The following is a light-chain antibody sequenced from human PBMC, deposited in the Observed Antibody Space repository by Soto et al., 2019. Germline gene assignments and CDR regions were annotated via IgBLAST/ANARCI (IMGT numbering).Light chain of an antibody. V-gene: IGKV3-15*01. CDR3: QQYNTWLWT. CDR1: QSINAH. Sequence: EVVMTQSPATLSVSPGERVTLSCRASQSINAHLAWYQQKPGQAPRLLIHGASTRATGIPARFSGSGFGTEIILTISSLQSEDFAIYHCQQYNTWLWTFGQGTKVEI. J-gene: IGKJ1*01. CDR2: GAS.